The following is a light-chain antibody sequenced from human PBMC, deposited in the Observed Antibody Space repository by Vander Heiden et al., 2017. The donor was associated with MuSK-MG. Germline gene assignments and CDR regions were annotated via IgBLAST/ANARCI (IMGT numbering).Light chain of an antibody. J-gene: IGKJ4*01. Sequence: EIVLTQSPGTLSLSPGERATLSCRASQSVSSNDLAWYQQKPGQPPRLLIYDASSRATGIPDRFSGSGSGTDFTLTISRLGPEDFAVYFCQHYGNSPLTFGGGTKVEIK. CDR1: QSVSSND. V-gene: IGKV3-20*01. CDR2: DAS. CDR3: QHYGNSPLT.